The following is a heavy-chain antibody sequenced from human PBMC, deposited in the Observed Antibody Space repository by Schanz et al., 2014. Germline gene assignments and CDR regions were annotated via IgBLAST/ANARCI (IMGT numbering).Heavy chain of an antibody. CDR1: GFTLSSYW. D-gene: IGHD5-12*01. CDR2: TNGDGTNA. CDR3: ASPSGYSDYGTYFDF. J-gene: IGHJ4*02. Sequence: EVRLVESGGGLVQPGGSLRLSCAASGFTLSSYWMHWVRQVPGKGLEWVSCTNGDGTNAKYADSVEGRFTISRDNSRNTLYLQMNSLRTEDTAVYYCASPSGYSDYGTYFDFWGQGTLVTVSS. V-gene: IGHV3-74*02.